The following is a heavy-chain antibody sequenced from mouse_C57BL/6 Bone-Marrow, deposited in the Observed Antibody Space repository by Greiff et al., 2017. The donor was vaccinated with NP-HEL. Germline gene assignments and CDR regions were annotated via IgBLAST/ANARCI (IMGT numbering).Heavy chain of an antibody. CDR2: ISNGGGST. V-gene: IGHV5-12*01. CDR3: ARHAYDYAWYFDV. Sequence: DVQLVESGGGLVQPGGSLKLSCAASGFTFSDYYMYWVRQTPEKRLEWVAYISNGGGSTYYPDTVKGRFTISRDNAKNNLYLQMSRLKSEDTAMYYCARHAYDYAWYFDVWGTGTTVTVSS. CDR1: GFTFSDYY. D-gene: IGHD2-4*01. J-gene: IGHJ1*03.